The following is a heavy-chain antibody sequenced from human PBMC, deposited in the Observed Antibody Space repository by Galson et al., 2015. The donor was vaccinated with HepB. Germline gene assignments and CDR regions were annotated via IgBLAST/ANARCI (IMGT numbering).Heavy chain of an antibody. CDR1: GGTFSSYA. CDR3: ARGRIVEMATMQAGGFDY. Sequence: SVKVSCKASGGTFSSYAISWVRQAPGQGLEWMGGIIPIFGTANYAQKFQGRVTITADESTSTAYMELSSLRSEDTAVYYCARGRIVEMATMQAGGFDYWGQGTLVTVSS. V-gene: IGHV1-69*13. J-gene: IGHJ4*02. CDR2: IIPIFGTA. D-gene: IGHD5-24*01.